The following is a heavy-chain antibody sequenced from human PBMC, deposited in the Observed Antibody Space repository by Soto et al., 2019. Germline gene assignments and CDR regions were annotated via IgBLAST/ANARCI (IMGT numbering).Heavy chain of an antibody. D-gene: IGHD3-10*01. Sequence: ASVKVSCKASGYTFTGYYMHWVRQAPGQGREWMGWINPNSGGTNYAQKFQGWVTMTRDTSISTAYMELSRLRSDDTAVYYCARGYGSGSPDLTNYYYYGMDVWGQGXTVTVSS. J-gene: IGHJ6*02. V-gene: IGHV1-2*04. CDR1: GYTFTGYY. CDR2: INPNSGGT. CDR3: ARGYGSGSPDLTNYYYYGMDV.